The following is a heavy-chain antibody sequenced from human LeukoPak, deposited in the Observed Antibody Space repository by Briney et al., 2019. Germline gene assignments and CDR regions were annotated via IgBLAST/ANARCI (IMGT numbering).Heavy chain of an antibody. J-gene: IGHJ4*02. CDR2: ISAYNGNT. Sequence: GASVKVSCKASGYTFTSYGISWVRQAPGQGLEWMGWISAYNGNTNYAQKLQGRVTMTTDTSTSTAYMELRSLRSDDTAVYYCARDGTDYYDSSGLDYWGQGTLVTVSS. V-gene: IGHV1-18*01. D-gene: IGHD3-22*01. CDR1: GYTFTSYG. CDR3: ARDGTDYYDSSGLDY.